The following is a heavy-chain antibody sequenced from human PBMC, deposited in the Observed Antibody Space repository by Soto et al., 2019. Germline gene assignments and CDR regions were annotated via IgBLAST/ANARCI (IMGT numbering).Heavy chain of an antibody. CDR3: ARGEIRAFGMDV. J-gene: IGHJ6*02. Sequence: SGTLSLTCTVSGCSLRSGDYYLSWIRQPPGKGLEWIGYIYYSGSTYYNPSLKSRVTISVDTSKNQFSLKLSSVTAADTAVYYCARGEIRAFGMDVWGQGTTVTVSS. CDR1: GCSLRSGDYY. V-gene: IGHV4-30-4*01. CDR2: IYYSGST.